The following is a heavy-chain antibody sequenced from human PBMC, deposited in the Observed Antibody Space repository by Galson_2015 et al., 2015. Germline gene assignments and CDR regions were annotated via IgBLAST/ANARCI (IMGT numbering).Heavy chain of an antibody. CDR2: IYYSGST. CDR3: ARLWIVATDSGSTDAFDI. J-gene: IGHJ3*02. V-gene: IGHV4-39*01. Sequence: LSLTCTVSGGSISRSSYYWGWIRQPPGKGLEWIGSIYYSGSTYYNPSLKSRVTISVDTSKNQFSLKLSSVTAADTAVYYCARLWIVATDSGSTDAFDIWAKGQWSPSLQ. D-gene: IGHD5-12*01. CDR1: GGSISRSSYY.